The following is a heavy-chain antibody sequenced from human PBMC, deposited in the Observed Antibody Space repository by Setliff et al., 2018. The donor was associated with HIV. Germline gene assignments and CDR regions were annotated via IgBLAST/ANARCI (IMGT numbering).Heavy chain of an antibody. Sequence: ASVKVSCKASGYTFTSYGISWVRQAPGQGLEWMGDIFAFLNIPNYAQKFQGRVTITADKPTSTAYMELTGLRSEDTAIYYCATAQGIATANFDYWGQGTLVTVSS. J-gene: IGHJ4*02. CDR1: GYTFTSYG. D-gene: IGHD6-13*01. CDR2: IFAFLNIP. V-gene: IGHV1-69*10. CDR3: ATAQGIATANFDY.